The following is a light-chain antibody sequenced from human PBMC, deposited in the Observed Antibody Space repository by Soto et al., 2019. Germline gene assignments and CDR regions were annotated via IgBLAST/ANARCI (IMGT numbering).Light chain of an antibody. CDR2: DAS. CDR3: QQRSDWQT. J-gene: IGKJ5*01. V-gene: IGKV3-11*01. Sequence: EIVLTQSPPTLSLSPWERATISFRASQSVSTYLAWYQQKPGQAPRLLIYDASYTATGIPARFGGSGSGTDFTLTISSLEPEDFAVYYCQQRSDWQTFGQGTRLEIK. CDR1: QSVSTY.